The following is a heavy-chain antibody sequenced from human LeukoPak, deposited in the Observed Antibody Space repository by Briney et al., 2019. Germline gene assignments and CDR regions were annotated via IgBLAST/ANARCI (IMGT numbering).Heavy chain of an antibody. CDR3: AREVSVILDQ. D-gene: IGHD2-21*01. CDR2: ISYDGTNK. V-gene: IGHV3-30-3*01. CDR1: GFIFSDYS. Sequence: GGSLRLSCAASGFIFSDYSMQWVRQAPGKGLEWVAVISYDGTNKYYADSVKGRFTISRDNSKNTLYLQMLSLRTEETAVYDCAREVSVILDQWGQGTLLTVSS. J-gene: IGHJ4*02.